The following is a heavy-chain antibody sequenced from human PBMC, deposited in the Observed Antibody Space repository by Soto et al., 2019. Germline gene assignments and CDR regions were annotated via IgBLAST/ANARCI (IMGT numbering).Heavy chain of an antibody. Sequence: EVQLVESGGGLVQPGRSLRIYCAASGFTFSSYWMSWVRQAPGKGLEWVANIKKDGSEKYYVDSVKGRFTISRDNAKNSLYLQMNSLRAEDTAVYYCARARADYYDSSGYPHDYWGQGTLVTVSS. V-gene: IGHV3-7*01. CDR3: ARARADYYDSSGYPHDY. D-gene: IGHD3-22*01. J-gene: IGHJ4*02. CDR1: GFTFSSYW. CDR2: IKKDGSEK.